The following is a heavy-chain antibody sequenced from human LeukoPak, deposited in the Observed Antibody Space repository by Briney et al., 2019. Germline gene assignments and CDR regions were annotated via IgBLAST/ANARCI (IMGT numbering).Heavy chain of an antibody. CDR3: ARDYYAGLDTALDPMDV. V-gene: IGHV4-34*01. J-gene: IGHJ6*03. D-gene: IGHD5-18*01. CDR1: GGSFSGYY. CDR2: INHSGST. Sequence: SETLSLTCAVYGGSFSGYYWSWIRQPPGKGLEWIGEINHSGSTNYNPSLKSRVTISVDTSKNQFSLKLSSVTAADTAVYYCARDYYAGLDTALDPMDVWGKGTTVTISS.